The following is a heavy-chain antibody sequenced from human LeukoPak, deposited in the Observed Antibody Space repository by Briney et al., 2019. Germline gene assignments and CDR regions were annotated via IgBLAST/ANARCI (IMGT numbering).Heavy chain of an antibody. CDR3: ARPSVRYYYYGMDV. J-gene: IGHJ6*02. CDR2: INHSGST. Sequence: PSETLSLTCAVYGGSFSGYYWSWIRQPPGKGLEWIGEINHSGSTNYNPSLKSRVTISVDTSKNQFSLKLSSVTAADTAVYYCARPSVRYYYYGMDVWGQGTTVTVSS. CDR1: GGSFSGYY. V-gene: IGHV4-34*01.